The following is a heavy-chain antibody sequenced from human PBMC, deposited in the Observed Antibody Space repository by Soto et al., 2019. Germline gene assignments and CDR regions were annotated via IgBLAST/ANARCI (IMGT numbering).Heavy chain of an antibody. Sequence: GASVKVSCKASGYTFTSYAMHWVRQAPGQRLEWMGWINAGNGNTKYSQKLQGRVTMTRNTSISTAYMELSSLRSEDTAVYYCARGGNDFWSGYYPPYYYGMDVWGQGTTVTVSS. CDR2: INAGNGNT. CDR3: ARGGNDFWSGYYPPYYYGMDV. D-gene: IGHD3-3*01. J-gene: IGHJ6*02. CDR1: GYTFTSYA. V-gene: IGHV1-3*01.